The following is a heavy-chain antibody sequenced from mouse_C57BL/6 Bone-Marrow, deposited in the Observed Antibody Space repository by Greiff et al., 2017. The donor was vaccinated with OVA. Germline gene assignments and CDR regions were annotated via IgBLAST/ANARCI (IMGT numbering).Heavy chain of an antibody. J-gene: IGHJ1*03. V-gene: IGHV1-26*01. Sequence: EVKLQQSGPELVKPGASVKISCKASGYTFTDYYMNWVKQSHGKSLEWIGDINPNNGGTSYNQKFKGKATLTVDKSSSTDYMELRSLTSEDSAVYYCARLAIYYGNSYWYFDVWGTGTTVTVSS. CDR3: ARLAIYYGNSYWYFDV. CDR1: GYTFTDYY. D-gene: IGHD2-1*01. CDR2: INPNNGGT.